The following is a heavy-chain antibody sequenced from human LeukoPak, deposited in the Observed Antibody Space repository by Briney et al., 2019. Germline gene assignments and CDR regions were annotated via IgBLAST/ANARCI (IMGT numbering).Heavy chain of an antibody. D-gene: IGHD5-24*01. CDR2: IYYSGST. V-gene: IGHV4-59*01. J-gene: IGHJ3*02. CDR3: ARDRVGFNGGAFDI. CDR1: GGSTSSYY. Sequence: PSETLSLTCTVSGGSTSSYYWSWIRQPPGKGLEWVGYIYYSGSTNYNPSLKTRVTISVDTSKNQFSLKLSSVTAADTAVYYCARDRVGFNGGAFDIWGQGTMLTVSS.